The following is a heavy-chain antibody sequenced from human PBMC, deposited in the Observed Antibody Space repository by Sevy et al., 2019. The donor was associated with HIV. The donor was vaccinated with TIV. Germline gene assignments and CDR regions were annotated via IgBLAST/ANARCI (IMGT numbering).Heavy chain of an antibody. CDR1: GFTFSSYW. Sequence: GGSLRLSCAASGFTFSSYWMSWVRQAPGKGLEWVANIKQDGSEKYYVDSVKGRFTISRDNAKNSLYLQMNSLRAEDTAVYYCAREVGIAAGVKDAFDIWGQGTMVTVSS. CDR2: IKQDGSEK. CDR3: AREVGIAAGVKDAFDI. D-gene: IGHD6-13*01. V-gene: IGHV3-7*01. J-gene: IGHJ3*02.